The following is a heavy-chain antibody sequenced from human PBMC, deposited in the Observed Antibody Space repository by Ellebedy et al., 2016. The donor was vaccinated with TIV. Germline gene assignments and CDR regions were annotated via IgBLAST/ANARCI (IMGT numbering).Heavy chain of an antibody. D-gene: IGHD1-26*01. J-gene: IGHJ4*02. V-gene: IGHV4-39*01. Sequence: SETLSLTXTVSGGSISSSSYYWGWIRQPPGKGLEWIGSIYYSGSTYYNPSLKSRVTISVDTSKNQFSLKLSSVTAADTAVYYCARRSNPAYVGGHYFDYWGQGTLVTVSS. CDR3: ARRSNPAYVGGHYFDY. CDR1: GGSISSSSYY. CDR2: IYYSGST.